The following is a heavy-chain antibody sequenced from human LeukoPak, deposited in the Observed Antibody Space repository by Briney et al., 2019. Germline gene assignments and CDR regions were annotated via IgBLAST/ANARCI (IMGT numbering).Heavy chain of an antibody. V-gene: IGHV4-34*01. J-gene: IGHJ3*02. CDR1: GGSFSGYY. Sequence: SETLSLTCAVYGGSFSGYYWSWIRQPPGKGLEWIGEINHSGSTNYNPSLKSRVTISVDTSKNQFSLKLSSVTAADTAAYYCARGFSGRYRDAFDIWGQGTMVTVSS. D-gene: IGHD3-10*01. CDR2: INHSGST. CDR3: ARGFSGRYRDAFDI.